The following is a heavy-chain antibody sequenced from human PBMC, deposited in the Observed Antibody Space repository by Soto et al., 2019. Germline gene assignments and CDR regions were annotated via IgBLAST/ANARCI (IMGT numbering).Heavy chain of an antibody. D-gene: IGHD4-17*01. CDR1: GFTFNTYE. J-gene: IGHJ4*02. Sequence: PGGSLRLSCAASGFTFNTYEMNWVRQAPGKGLEWVSYISSSGSTTYYADSVKGRFTISRDNSKNTLYLQMNSLRAEDTAVYYCARVSTYGDSTRVFDYWGQGTLVTVSS. CDR2: ISSSGSTT. CDR3: ARVSTYGDSTRVFDY. V-gene: IGHV3-48*03.